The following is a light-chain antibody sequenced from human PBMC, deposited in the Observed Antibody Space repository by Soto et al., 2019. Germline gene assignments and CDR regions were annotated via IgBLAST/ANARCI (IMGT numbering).Light chain of an antibody. CDR1: QSISNY. CDR2: GAS. CDR3: QQRNSWPPGAT. Sequence: IVLTQSPATLSLSPGERATLSCRASQSISNYLAWYQQKPGQAPRLLIYGASNRATGTPARFSGSGSGTDFTLTISSLETEDSAVYYCQQRNSWPPGATFGQGTRLEI. V-gene: IGKV3-11*01. J-gene: IGKJ5*01.